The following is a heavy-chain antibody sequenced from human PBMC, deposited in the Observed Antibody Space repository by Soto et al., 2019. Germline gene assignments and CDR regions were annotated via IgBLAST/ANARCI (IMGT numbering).Heavy chain of an antibody. D-gene: IGHD3-3*01. CDR1: GFTFSSYS. CDR3: ARGSDYDFWSGYSPRVAFDI. CDR2: ISSSSSYI. V-gene: IGHV3-21*01. J-gene: IGHJ3*02. Sequence: GGSLRLSCAASGFTFSSYSMNWVRQAPGKGLEWVSSISSSSSYIYYADSVKGRFTISRDNAKNSLYLQMNSLRAEDTAVYYCARGSDYDFWSGYSPRVAFDIWGQGTMVTVSS.